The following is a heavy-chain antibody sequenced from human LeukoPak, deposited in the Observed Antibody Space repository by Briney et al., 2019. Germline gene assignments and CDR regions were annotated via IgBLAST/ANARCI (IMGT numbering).Heavy chain of an antibody. J-gene: IGHJ4*01. D-gene: IGHD1-1*01. V-gene: IGHV3-30*04. CDR1: GFTFRRHS. CDR3: ARELTTEGLFDS. CDR2: ISANGGLT. Sequence: VGSLRLSCVASGFTFRRHSMNWIRQAPGKGLEWVAVISANGGLTFYADSVRGRFTISRDNSKNTQYLQMNNMRSVVTAIYCCARELTTEGLFDSWGGGTLVSVSS.